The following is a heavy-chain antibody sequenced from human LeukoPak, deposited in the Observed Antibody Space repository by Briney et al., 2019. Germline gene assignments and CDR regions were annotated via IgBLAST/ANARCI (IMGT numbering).Heavy chain of an antibody. CDR3: ARGSDFGDYLSAFDF. D-gene: IGHD4-17*01. CDR1: GGSMSSSSYY. V-gene: IGHV4-39*07. J-gene: IGHJ3*01. CDR2: IYYSGST. Sequence: SGTLSLTCTVSGGSMSSSSYYWGWIRQHPGKGLEWIGSIYYSGSTYYNPSLKSRVTISVDTSKNQFSLKLSSVTAADTAVYYCARGSDFGDYLSAFDFWGQGTMISVSS.